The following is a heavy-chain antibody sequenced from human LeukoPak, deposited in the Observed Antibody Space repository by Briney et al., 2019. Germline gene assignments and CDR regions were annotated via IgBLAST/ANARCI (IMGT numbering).Heavy chain of an antibody. CDR2: MNPNSGNT. D-gene: IGHD6-6*01. CDR3: ARSNGGSSSVGY. Sequence: GASVTVSCTASGYTFTSYDINWVRQAPGQGLEWMGWMNPNSGNTYYAQKFQGRATITSNTSISTAYMQLSSLRSEGAGVYYCARSNGGSSSVGYWGQGTLVTVSS. J-gene: IGHJ4*02. CDR1: GYTFTSYD. V-gene: IGHV1-8*01.